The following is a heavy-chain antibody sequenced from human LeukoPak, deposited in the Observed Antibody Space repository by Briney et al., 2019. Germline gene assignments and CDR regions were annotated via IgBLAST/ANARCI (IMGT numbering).Heavy chain of an antibody. D-gene: IGHD6-6*01. Sequence: SVKVSCKASGFTFTSSAVQWVRQARGQRLEWIGWIVVGSGNTNYAQKFQERVTITRDMSTSTAYMELSSLRSEDTAVYYCAADSSSSSYMGSFDYWGQGTLVTVSS. CDR3: AADSSSSSYMGSFDY. CDR2: IVVGSGNT. CDR1: GFTFTSSA. J-gene: IGHJ4*02. V-gene: IGHV1-58*01.